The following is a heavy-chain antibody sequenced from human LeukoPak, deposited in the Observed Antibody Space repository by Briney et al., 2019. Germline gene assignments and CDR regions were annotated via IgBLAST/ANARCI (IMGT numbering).Heavy chain of an antibody. J-gene: IGHJ4*02. D-gene: IGHD2-15*01. Sequence: GGSLRLSCVASGFTFSNYWMTRVRQAPGKGLEGVANIKEDGSEKNYADSVKGRFTISRDNAKNSLYLQMNSLRGEDTAVYYCARARYSDFWGQGTLVTVSS. V-gene: IGHV3-7*01. CDR1: GFTFSNYW. CDR3: ARARYSDF. CDR2: IKEDGSEK.